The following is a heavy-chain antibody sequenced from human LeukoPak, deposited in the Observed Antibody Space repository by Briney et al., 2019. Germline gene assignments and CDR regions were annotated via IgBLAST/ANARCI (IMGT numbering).Heavy chain of an antibody. J-gene: IGHJ4*02. V-gene: IGHV4-39*07. D-gene: IGHD2-21*02. Sequence: SETLSLTCTVSGGSITSGSYHWGWIRQSPGKGLEWIGNTYYTGSAYYNPSLKSRVTISVDTSKNQFSLKLSSVTAADTAVYYCARDAGTYCGGDCYLSRPDYWGQGTLVTVSS. CDR3: ARDAGTYCGGDCYLSRPDY. CDR1: GGSITSGSYH. CDR2: TYYTGSA.